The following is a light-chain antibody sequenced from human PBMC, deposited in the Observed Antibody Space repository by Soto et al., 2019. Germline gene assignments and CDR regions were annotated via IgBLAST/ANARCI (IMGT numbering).Light chain of an antibody. J-gene: IGKJ1*01. CDR3: QQYGSSQWT. V-gene: IGKV3-20*01. CDR1: QNVDSNY. Sequence: EKVLKKPACTLSLYPGERPTLSCRASQNVDSNYLAWYQQIPGQAPRLLIYGASNRATGIPDRFSGSGSGTDFTLTIIRLEPEDFAVYYCQQYGSSQWTFGHGTKVDIK. CDR2: GAS.